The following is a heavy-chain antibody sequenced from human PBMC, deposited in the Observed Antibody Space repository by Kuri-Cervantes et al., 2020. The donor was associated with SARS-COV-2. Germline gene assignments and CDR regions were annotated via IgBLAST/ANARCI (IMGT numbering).Heavy chain of an antibody. CDR3: AKEIDIVVVPAAPYYYYGMDV. CDR2: ISYDGSNK. V-gene: IGHV3-30*18. D-gene: IGHD2-2*01. CDR1: GFTFSNAW. Sequence: GESLKISCAASGFTFSNAWMSWVRQAPGKGLEWVAVISYDGSNKYYADSVKGRFTISRDNSKNTLYLQMNSLRAEDTAVYYCAKEIDIVVVPAAPYYYYGMDVWGQGTTVTVSS. J-gene: IGHJ6*02.